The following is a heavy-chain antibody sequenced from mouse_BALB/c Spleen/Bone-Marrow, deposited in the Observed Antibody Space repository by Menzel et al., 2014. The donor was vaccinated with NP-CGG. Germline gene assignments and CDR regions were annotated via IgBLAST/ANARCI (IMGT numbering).Heavy chain of an antibody. D-gene: IGHD1-2*01. CDR3: AREGYYCDYAFDY. Sequence: ESGPGLVKPSQSLSLPCSVTGYSITSGYYWNWIRQFPGNKLEWMGYISYDGSNNYNPSLKNRISITRDTSKNQFFLKLNSVTTEDTATYYCAREGYYCDYAFDYWGQGTTLTVSS. CDR1: GYSITSGYY. V-gene: IGHV3-6*02. CDR2: ISYDGSN. J-gene: IGHJ2*01.